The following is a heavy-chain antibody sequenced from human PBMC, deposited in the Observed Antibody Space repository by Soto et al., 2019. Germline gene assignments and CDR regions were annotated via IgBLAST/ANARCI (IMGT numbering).Heavy chain of an antibody. V-gene: IGHV3-23*01. D-gene: IGHD6-13*01. CDR3: VFRHFEAADTLQSLLYFAF. J-gene: IGHJ4*01. Sequence: EVQLLESGGGLVQPGGSLRLSCAASGFTFRDYGMSWVRQTPGKGLEWVSLITKSGDSTYYADSVKGRFTISRDNSRSTLFLQVNSLRAEDTALYYCVFRHFEAADTLQSLLYFAFWGHGTLVTVPS. CDR2: ITKSGDST. CDR1: GFTFRDYG.